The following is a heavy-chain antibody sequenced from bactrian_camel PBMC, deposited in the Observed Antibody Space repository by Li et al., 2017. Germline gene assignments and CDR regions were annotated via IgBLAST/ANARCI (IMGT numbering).Heavy chain of an antibody. CDR1: GFTYSRSS. D-gene: IGHD2*01. CDR2: VSAQGGRT. V-gene: IGHV3S53*01. J-gene: IGHJ6*01. Sequence: HVQLVESGGGSVQAGGSLRLSCVASGFTYSRSSMAWFRQAPGKQREGVAAVSAQGGRTRYADSVKGRFTLSEDSAKNTVYLQMNSLTPEDTAMYYCAARGGGGRVGCSGGYYGDADFGRWGQGTQVTVS. CDR3: AARGGGGRVGCSGGYYGDADFGR.